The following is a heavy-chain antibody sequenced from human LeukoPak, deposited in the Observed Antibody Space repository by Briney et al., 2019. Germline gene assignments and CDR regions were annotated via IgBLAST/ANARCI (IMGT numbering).Heavy chain of an antibody. D-gene: IGHD3-22*01. J-gene: IGHJ4*02. CDR1: GFSFSTYS. Sequence: GGSLRLSCAGPGFSFSTYSMNWVRQAPGKGLEWVSGITGSGANTYYADSVKGRLTISRDNSKNTLYLRMNSLRAEDTAVYYCYYYDSSGFYPQTKIDYWGQGTLVTVSS. CDR2: ITGSGANT. V-gene: IGHV3-23*01. CDR3: YYYDSSGFYPQTKIDY.